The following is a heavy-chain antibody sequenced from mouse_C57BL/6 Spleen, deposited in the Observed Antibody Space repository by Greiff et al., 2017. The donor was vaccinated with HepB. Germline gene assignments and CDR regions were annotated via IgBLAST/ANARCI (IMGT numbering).Heavy chain of an antibody. Sequence: EVKLLESGGGLVKPGGSLKLSCAASGFTFSSYTMSWVRQTPERRLEWDATISGGGGNTYYPDSVKGRFTISRDNAKNTLYLQMSSLRSEDTALYYCARPPNWDVIWYFDVWGTGTTVTVSS. J-gene: IGHJ1*03. D-gene: IGHD4-1*01. CDR2: ISGGGGNT. CDR3: ARPPNWDVIWYFDV. V-gene: IGHV5-9*01. CDR1: GFTFSSYT.